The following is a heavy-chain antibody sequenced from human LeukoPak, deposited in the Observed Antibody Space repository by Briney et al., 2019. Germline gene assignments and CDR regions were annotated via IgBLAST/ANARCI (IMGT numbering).Heavy chain of an antibody. CDR2: IASDGNYK. V-gene: IGHV3-30*02. CDR1: GFTFTHYG. CDR3: ANLPYNWNTRFGDY. D-gene: IGHD1-1*01. Sequence: PGGSLRLSCAASGFTFTHYGMHWVRQAPGKGLEWVAYIASDGNYKDYGDSVKGRFTISRDNSRNTLYLQMDSLRAEDTAVYYCANLPYNWNTRFGDYWGQGTLVSVSS. J-gene: IGHJ4*02.